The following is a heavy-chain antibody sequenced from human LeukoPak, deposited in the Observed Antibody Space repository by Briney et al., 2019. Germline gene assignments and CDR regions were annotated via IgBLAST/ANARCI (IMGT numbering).Heavy chain of an antibody. V-gene: IGHV3-48*01. J-gene: IGHJ1*01. Sequence: PGGSLRLSCAASGFSFSTYSMNWVRQAPGKGMEWDSYISRNSGSIYYAYSVKGRFTISRDNAKNSLYLQMNSLRAEDTAVCYCARPLDAYADYVSYFHHSGQGTLVTVSS. CDR2: ISRNSGSI. CDR3: ARPLDAYADYVSYFHH. D-gene: IGHD4-17*01. CDR1: GFSFSTYS.